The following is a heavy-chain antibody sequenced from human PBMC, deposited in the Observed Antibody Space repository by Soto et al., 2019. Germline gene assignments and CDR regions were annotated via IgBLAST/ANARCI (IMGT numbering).Heavy chain of an antibody. Sequence: RRLSCAASGFTFSSYGMHWVRQAPGKGLEWVAVISYDGSNKYYADSVKGRFTISRDNSKNTLYLQMNSLRAEDTAVYYCAKGYSSPHGMDVWGQGTTVTVSS. V-gene: IGHV3-30*18. CDR2: ISYDGSNK. CDR3: AKGYSSPHGMDV. J-gene: IGHJ6*02. CDR1: GFTFSSYG. D-gene: IGHD6-13*01.